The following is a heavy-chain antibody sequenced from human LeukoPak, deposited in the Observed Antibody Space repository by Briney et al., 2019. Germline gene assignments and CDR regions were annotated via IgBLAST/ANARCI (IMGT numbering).Heavy chain of an antibody. J-gene: IGHJ3*02. CDR1: GFTFSNYW. Sequence: GGSLTLSCAASGFTFSNYWMTWVRQAPGRGLEWVANINIDGNKKDYAGSVKGRFTISRDNPKNSLYLQMISLRAEDTAVYYWATDKAFHAFDILGQGTMVTVSS. D-gene: IGHD2-21*01. CDR3: ATDKAFHAFDI. CDR2: INIDGNKK. V-gene: IGHV3-7*03.